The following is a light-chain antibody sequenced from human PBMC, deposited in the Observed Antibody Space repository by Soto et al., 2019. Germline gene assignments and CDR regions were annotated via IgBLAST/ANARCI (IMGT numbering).Light chain of an antibody. J-gene: IGKJ4*01. CDR2: DAS. CDR3: QQRSILPGT. CDR1: QSVSSY. V-gene: IGKV3-11*01. Sequence: EIVLTQSPAALSLSPGERATLSCRASQSVSSYLVWYQHKPGQSPRLLIYDASNRATGIPARFSGSGSGTDFTLTISSLEPEDSAVYYCQQRSILPGTFGGGTKVEIK.